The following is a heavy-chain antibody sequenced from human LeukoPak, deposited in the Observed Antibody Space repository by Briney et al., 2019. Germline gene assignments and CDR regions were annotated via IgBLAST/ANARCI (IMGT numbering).Heavy chain of an antibody. V-gene: IGHV2-5*01. Sequence: SGPTLVKPTQTLTLTCTFSGFSLSTRGVGVGWIRQPPGKALEWLALIYWNDDKRYSPSLKSRLTITKDTSKNKVVLTMTNMEPVDTATYYCAQSIAARPGVGWFDPWGQGTLVTVSS. CDR3: AQSIAARPGVGWFDP. CDR1: GFSLSTRGVG. D-gene: IGHD6-6*01. CDR2: IYWNDDK. J-gene: IGHJ5*02.